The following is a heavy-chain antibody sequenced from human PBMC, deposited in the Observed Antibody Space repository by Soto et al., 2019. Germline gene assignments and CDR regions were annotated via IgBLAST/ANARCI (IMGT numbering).Heavy chain of an antibody. D-gene: IGHD5-12*01. CDR2: ISYDGSDK. CDR1: GFSFSNYV. CDR3: AKGIVAYYYYYGIDV. V-gene: IGHV3-30*18. J-gene: IGHJ6*02. Sequence: QVQLVESGGGVVQPGTSLRLSCAASGFSFSNYVMHWVRQAPGKGLEWVALISYDGSDKYYAGSVKGRFTISRDNSKNTLYLQINSLRAEDTSVYYCAKGIVAYYYYYGIDVWGQGTTVTVSS.